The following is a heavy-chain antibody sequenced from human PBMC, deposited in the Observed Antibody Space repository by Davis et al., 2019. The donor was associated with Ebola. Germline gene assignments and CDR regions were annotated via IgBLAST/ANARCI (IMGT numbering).Heavy chain of an antibody. CDR3: ARARSGGSNVYYGRAFDI. V-gene: IGHV1-46*01. J-gene: IGHJ3*02. CDR1: GYTFTSYY. D-gene: IGHD3-16*01. Sequence: ASVQVSCKASGYTFTSYYMYWVRQAPGQGLEWMGIINPSGGSTRYAQKFQGSVTMTRDTSTSTVYMELSSLRSEDTAVYYCARARSGGSNVYYGRAFDIWGQGTMVTVSS. CDR2: INPSGGST.